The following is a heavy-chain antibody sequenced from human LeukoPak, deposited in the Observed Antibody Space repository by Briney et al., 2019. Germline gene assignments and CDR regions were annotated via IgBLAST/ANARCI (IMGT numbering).Heavy chain of an antibody. CDR1: VDTLTDLS. J-gene: IGHJ4*02. CDR3: ARAPESISH. CDR2: INPNSGGT. Sequence: ASVKVSCKVSVDTLTDLSIHWVRQAPGKGLEWMGWINPNSGGTNYAQKFQGRATMTRDTSISTAYMELSRLRSDDAAVYYCARAPESISHWGQGTLVTVSS. V-gene: IGHV1-2*02.